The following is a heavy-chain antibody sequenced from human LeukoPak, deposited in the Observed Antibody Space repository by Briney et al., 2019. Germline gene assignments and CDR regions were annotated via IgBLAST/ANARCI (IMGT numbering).Heavy chain of an antibody. Sequence: PSETLSLTCAVYGGSFSGYYWSWIRQPPGKGLEWIGEINHSGSTNYNPSLKGRVTISVDTSKNQFSLKLSSVTAADTAVYYCAAVTMVRGAPAYWGQGTLVTVSS. CDR3: AAVTMVRGAPAY. V-gene: IGHV4-34*01. J-gene: IGHJ4*02. CDR2: INHSGST. CDR1: GGSFSGYY. D-gene: IGHD3-10*01.